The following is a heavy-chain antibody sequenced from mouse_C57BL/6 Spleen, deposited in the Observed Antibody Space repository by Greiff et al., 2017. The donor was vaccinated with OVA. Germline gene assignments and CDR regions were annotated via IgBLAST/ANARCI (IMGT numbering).Heavy chain of an antibody. J-gene: IGHJ4*01. CDR1: GYTFTSYW. CDR2: IDPSDSET. V-gene: IGHV1-52*01. CDR3: ARSKGPYNSSIHMDY. D-gene: IGHD1-1*01. Sequence: QVQLQQPGAELVRPGSSVKLSCTASGYTFTSYWMHWVKQRPIQGLEWIGNIDPSDSETNYNQKFKDKATLTVDKSSSTAYMQLSSLTSEDSAVYYCARSKGPYNSSIHMDYWGQGTSVTVSS.